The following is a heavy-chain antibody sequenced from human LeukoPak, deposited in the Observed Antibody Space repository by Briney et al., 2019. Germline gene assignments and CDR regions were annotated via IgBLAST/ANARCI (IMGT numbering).Heavy chain of an antibody. CDR3: AGDGTFIRSSWAPGYYYYGMDV. CDR2: ISSSSSYI. D-gene: IGHD6-13*01. V-gene: IGHV3-21*01. Sequence: GGSLRLSCAASGFTSSSYSMNWVRQAPGKGLEWVSSISSSSSYIYYADSVKGRFTISRDNAKNSLYLQMNSLRAEDTAVYYCAGDGTFIRSSWAPGYYYYGMDVWGQGTTVTVSS. CDR1: GFTSSSYS. J-gene: IGHJ6*02.